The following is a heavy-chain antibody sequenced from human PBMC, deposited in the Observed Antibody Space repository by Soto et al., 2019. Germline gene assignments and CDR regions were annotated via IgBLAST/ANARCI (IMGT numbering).Heavy chain of an antibody. V-gene: IGHV1-2*02. CDR2: INPNSGGP. CDR1: RDTFTGYY. Sequence: QVHLVQSGAEVKKPGASVKVSYKASRDTFTGYYMHWVRQAPGQGLEWMGWINPNSGGPNYAQKFQGRVTMTRDTSISTVYMELSRLRSDDTAVYYCARARSPDAFDIWGQGTMVTVSS. CDR3: ARARSPDAFDI. J-gene: IGHJ3*02.